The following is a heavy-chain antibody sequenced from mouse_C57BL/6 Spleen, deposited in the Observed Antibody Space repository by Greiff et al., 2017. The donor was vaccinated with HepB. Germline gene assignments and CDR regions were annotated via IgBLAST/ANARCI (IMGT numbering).Heavy chain of an antibody. J-gene: IGHJ2*01. Sequence: VQRVESGAELVRPGASVTLSCKASGYTFTDYEMHWVKQTPVHGLEWIGAIDPETGGTAYNQKFKGKAILTADKSSSTAYMELRSLTSEDSAVYYCTFYYGNLYFDYWGQGTTLTVSS. CDR3: TFYYGNLYFDY. CDR2: IDPETGGT. V-gene: IGHV1-15*01. D-gene: IGHD2-1*01. CDR1: GYTFTDYE.